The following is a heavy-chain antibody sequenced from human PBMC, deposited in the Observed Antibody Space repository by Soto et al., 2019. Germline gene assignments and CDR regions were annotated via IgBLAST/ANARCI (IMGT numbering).Heavy chain of an antibody. D-gene: IGHD2-15*01. J-gene: IGHJ4*02. CDR2: ISGSGRST. V-gene: IGHV3-23*01. CDR3: ARYGGNICSGGICYFQAPDY. CDR1: GFTFSNYA. Sequence: EVQLLESGGGSVQPGGSLRLSCSASGFTFSNYAMSWVRQAPGKGLEWVASISGSGRSTNYADSVKGRFTISRDNSKNTLAVQMSSLRAEDTAVYYCARYGGNICSGGICYFQAPDYWGQGNLVTVSP.